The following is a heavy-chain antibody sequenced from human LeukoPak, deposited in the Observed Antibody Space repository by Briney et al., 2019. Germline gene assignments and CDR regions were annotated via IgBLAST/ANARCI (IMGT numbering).Heavy chain of an antibody. D-gene: IGHD1-1*01. V-gene: IGHV3-23*01. CDR1: GFTFTTYA. CDR3: ARLSGTYGTTSRVLDS. Sequence: GGSLRLSCAASGFTFTTYAVIWVRQAPGKGLEWVSAISGTAVDTFYADSVNGRFTISRDNSDNTVSLQVNSLRAEDTAVYYCARLSGTYGTTSRVLDSWGQGTLVIVSS. CDR2: ISGTAVDT. J-gene: IGHJ4*02.